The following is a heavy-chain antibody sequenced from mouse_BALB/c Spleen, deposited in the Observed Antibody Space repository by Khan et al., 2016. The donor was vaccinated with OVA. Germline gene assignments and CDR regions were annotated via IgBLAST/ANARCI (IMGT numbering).Heavy chain of an antibody. D-gene: IGHD2-10*01. V-gene: IGHV2-6-1*01. J-gene: IGHJ4*01. CDR3: ARQPYYHYNIMDY. Sequence: QVQLKQSGPGLVAPSQSLSITCTISGFSLTNYGIHLVRQPPGNGLEWLVVILSDGSTTYNSALKSRLTISKDNSKSQVFLKMNSLQTDDTAVYFCARQPYYHYNIMDYWGQGTSVTVSS. CDR2: ILSDGST. CDR1: GFSLTNYG.